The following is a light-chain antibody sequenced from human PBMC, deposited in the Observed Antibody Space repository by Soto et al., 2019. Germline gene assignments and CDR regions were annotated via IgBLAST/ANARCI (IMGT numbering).Light chain of an antibody. CDR1: QSVSSSY. CDR3: QEYGSSPRA. V-gene: IGKV3-20*01. CDR2: VPS. J-gene: IGKJ1*01. Sequence: EIVLTQSPGTLSLSPGETATLSCRASQSVSSSYLAWYQQKPGQAPRLHIYVPSSRATDTPDRLSGSGSGTYFTLTFGRLEPEDFAVYYCQEYGSSPRAFGQGTKVESK.